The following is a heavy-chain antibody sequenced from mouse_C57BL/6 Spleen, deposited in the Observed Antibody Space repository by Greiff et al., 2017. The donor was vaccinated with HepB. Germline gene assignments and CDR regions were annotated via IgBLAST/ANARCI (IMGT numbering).Heavy chain of an antibody. CDR3: ARYPNYYGSSYNAMDY. V-gene: IGHV1-72*01. CDR1: GYTFTSYW. CDR2: IDPNSGGT. D-gene: IGHD1-1*01. Sequence: QVQLQQPGAELVKPGASVKLSCKASGYTFTSYWMHWVKQRPGRGLEWIGRIDPNSGGTKYNEKFKSKATLTVDKPSSTAYMQVSSLTSEDSAVYYCARYPNYYGSSYNAMDYWGQGTSVTVSS. J-gene: IGHJ4*01.